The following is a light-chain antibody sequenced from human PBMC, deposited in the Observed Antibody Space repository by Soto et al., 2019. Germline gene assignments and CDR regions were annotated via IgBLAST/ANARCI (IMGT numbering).Light chain of an antibody. V-gene: IGKV3-11*01. Sequence: EIVFTQSPATLSLSPGERATLSCRASQSVGSYSAWCQQKPGQAPRLLIYDASNTATGTPSRFGGSWSRTDFIITISSLAPEDFADYYYQQCSNFWTFGQGTKVDIK. CDR3: QQCSNFWT. CDR2: DAS. J-gene: IGKJ1*01. CDR1: QSVGSY.